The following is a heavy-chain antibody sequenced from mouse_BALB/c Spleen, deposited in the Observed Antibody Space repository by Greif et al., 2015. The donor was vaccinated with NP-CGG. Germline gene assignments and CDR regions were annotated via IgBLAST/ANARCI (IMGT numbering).Heavy chain of an antibody. CDR2: IYPDYGGT. CDR3: ARNATTRLVSMDY. J-gene: IGHJ4*01. D-gene: IGHD1-1*01. Sequence: LQHSGQELEKPGASVKKSCKGCGYSLNSYHMNWVKQSNGESIEWIGNIYPDYGGTSYNQKFKGKATLTVDKASSTPYMQLKSLTTEDSTVYYCARNATTRLVSMDYWGQGTSVTVSS. V-gene: IGHV1-39*01. CDR1: GYSLNSYH.